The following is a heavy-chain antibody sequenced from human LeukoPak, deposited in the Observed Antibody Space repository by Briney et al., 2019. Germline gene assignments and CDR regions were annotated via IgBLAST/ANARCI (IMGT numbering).Heavy chain of an antibody. J-gene: IGHJ4*02. CDR1: GFTFSTYA. CDR2: IRANGGST. CDR3: ARKALGYRLGYGDY. V-gene: IGHV3-23*01. Sequence: GGSLRLSCAASGFTFSTYAMSWVRQAPGKGLEWVSAIRANGGSTFYADSVKGLFTVSRASSKDTLYLQMNSLRAEDTAVYFCARKALGYRLGYGDYWGQGTLVTVSS. D-gene: IGHD5-12*01.